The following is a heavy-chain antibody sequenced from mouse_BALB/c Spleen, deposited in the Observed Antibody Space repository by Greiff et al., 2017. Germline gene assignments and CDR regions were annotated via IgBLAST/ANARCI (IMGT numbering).Heavy chain of an antibody. CDR3: ARRRPYYYAMDY. CDR2: ISSGGSYT. J-gene: IGHJ4*01. Sequence: EVQLQESGGGLVKPGGSLKLSCAASGFTFSSYAMSWVRQTPEKRLEWVATISSGGSYTYYPDSVKGRFTISRDNAKNTLYLQMSSLRSEDTAMYYCARRRPYYYAMDYWGQGTSVTVSS. CDR1: GFTFSSYA. V-gene: IGHV5-9-3*01.